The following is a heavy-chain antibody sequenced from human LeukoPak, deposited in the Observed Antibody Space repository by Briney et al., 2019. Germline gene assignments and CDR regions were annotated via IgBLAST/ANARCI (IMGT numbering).Heavy chain of an antibody. J-gene: IGHJ4*02. V-gene: IGHV3-11*01. Sequence: GGSLRLSCTPSGFTFSDFYMSSIRQAPGKGLGWVSYISRSGSAIYYADSVKGRFTISRDNGKNSLYLQMNRLRAEATAVYYCARQPTAAGSQWGQGTLVTVSS. CDR3: ARQPTAAGSQ. D-gene: IGHD6-13*01. CDR2: ISRSGSAI. CDR1: GFTFSDFY.